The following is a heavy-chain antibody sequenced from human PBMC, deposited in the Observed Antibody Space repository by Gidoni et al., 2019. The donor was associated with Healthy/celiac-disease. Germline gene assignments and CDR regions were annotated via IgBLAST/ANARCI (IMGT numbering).Heavy chain of an antibody. D-gene: IGHD6-19*01. V-gene: IGHV4-39*01. CDR1: GGSISSSSYY. Sequence: QLQLQESGPGLVKPSETLSLTCTVSGGSISSSSYYWGWIRQPPGKGLEWIGSIYYSGSTYYNPSLKSRVTISVDTSKNQFSLKLSSVTAADTAVYYCARHSTVAGVNNWFDPWGQGTLVTVSS. CDR3: ARHSTVAGVNNWFDP. J-gene: IGHJ5*02. CDR2: IYYSGST.